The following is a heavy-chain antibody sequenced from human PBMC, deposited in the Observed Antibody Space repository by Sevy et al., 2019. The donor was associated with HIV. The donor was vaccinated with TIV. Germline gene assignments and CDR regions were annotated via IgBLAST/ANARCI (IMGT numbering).Heavy chain of an antibody. CDR3: TTDQPPTYYYDSSGYNYFDY. D-gene: IGHD3-22*01. Sequence: GGSLRLSCAASGFTFSNAWMSWVRQPPGKGLEWVGRIKSKTEGGTKDYAAPVKGRFTISRDDSKNTLYLKMNSLKTEDTAVYYCTTDQPPTYYYDSSGYNYFDYWGQGTLVTVSS. CDR2: IKSKTEGGTK. CDR1: GFTFSNAW. J-gene: IGHJ4*02. V-gene: IGHV3-15*01.